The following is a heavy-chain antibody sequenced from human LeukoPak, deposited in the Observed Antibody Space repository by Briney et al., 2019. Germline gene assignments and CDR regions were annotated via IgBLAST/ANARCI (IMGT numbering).Heavy chain of an antibody. CDR1: GGSFSGYY. Sequence: LSETLSLTCAVYGGSFSGYYWSWIRQPPGKGLEWIGEINHSGSTNYNPSLKSRVTISVDTSKNQFSLKLSSVTAADTAVYYCARHSKKVYYYGSGSYYPDYWGQGTLVTVSS. CDR2: INHSGST. J-gene: IGHJ4*02. CDR3: ARHSKKVYYYGSGSYYPDY. V-gene: IGHV4-34*01. D-gene: IGHD3-10*01.